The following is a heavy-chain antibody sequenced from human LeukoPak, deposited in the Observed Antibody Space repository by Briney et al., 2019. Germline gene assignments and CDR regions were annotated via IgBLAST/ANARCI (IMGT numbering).Heavy chain of an antibody. CDR1: GGSISGHY. Sequence: SETLSLTCTVSGGSISGHYWSWMRQPPGKGLEWIGDISNSGSNNYNPSLKSRVTLLLDTSTNQFSLKVNSVTAADTAVYYCARAPQWATAGTFDYWGQGTLVTVSS. CDR3: ARAPQWATAGTFDY. D-gene: IGHD6-13*01. CDR2: ISNSGSN. V-gene: IGHV4-59*11. J-gene: IGHJ4*02.